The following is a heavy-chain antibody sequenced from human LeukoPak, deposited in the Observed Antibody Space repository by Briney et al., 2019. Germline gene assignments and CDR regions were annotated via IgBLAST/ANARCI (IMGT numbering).Heavy chain of an antibody. D-gene: IGHD3-9*01. V-gene: IGHV3-7*01. CDR1: GFTFSSYW. Sequence: GGSLRLSCAASGFTFSSYWMSWVRQAPGKGLEWVAHIKQDGSEKYYVDSVKGRFTISRDNAKNSLYLQMNSLRAEDTAVYYCARGYYDILTGYYPWGQGTLVTVSS. CDR3: ARGYYDILTGYYP. CDR2: IKQDGSEK. J-gene: IGHJ5*02.